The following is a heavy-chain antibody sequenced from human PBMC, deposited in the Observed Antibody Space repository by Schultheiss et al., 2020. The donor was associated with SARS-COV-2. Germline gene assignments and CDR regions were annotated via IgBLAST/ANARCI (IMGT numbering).Heavy chain of an antibody. CDR1: GGSISSYY. V-gene: IGHV4-59*08. D-gene: IGHD3-22*01. CDR3: ARSITMIVVVTTESWYFDL. CDR2: IYHSGST. J-gene: IGHJ2*01. Sequence: SETLSLTCTVSGGSISSYYWSWIRQPPGKGLEWIGSIYHSGSTYYNPSLKSRVTISVDTSKNQFSLKLSSVTAADTAVYYCARSITMIVVVTTESWYFDLWGRGTLVTVSS.